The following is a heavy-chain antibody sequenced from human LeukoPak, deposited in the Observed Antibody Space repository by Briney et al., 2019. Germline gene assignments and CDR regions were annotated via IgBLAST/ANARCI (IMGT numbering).Heavy chain of an antibody. Sequence: TGGSLRLSCAASGFTFDDYAMHWVRQAPGKGLEWVSLISWDGGSTYYADSVKGRFTISRDNSKNSLYLQMNSLRADDTALYYCAKANEILTGYYGMDVRGKGTTVTVSS. CDR2: ISWDGGST. CDR3: AKANEILTGYYGMDV. D-gene: IGHD3-9*01. V-gene: IGHV3-43D*04. CDR1: GFTFDDYA. J-gene: IGHJ6*04.